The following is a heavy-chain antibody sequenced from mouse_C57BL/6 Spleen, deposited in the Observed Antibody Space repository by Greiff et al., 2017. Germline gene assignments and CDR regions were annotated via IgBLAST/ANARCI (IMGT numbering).Heavy chain of an antibody. J-gene: IGHJ3*01. V-gene: IGHV1-74*01. CDR3: AIEVPCLAY. Sequence: VQLKQPGAELVKPGASVKVSCKASGYTFTSYWMHWVKQRPGQGLEWLGRIHPSDSDTNYNQKFKGKATLTVDKSSSTAYMQLSSLTSEDSAVYYCAIEVPCLAYWGQGTLVTVSA. CDR2: IHPSDSDT. CDR1: GYTFTSYW. D-gene: IGHD2-14*01.